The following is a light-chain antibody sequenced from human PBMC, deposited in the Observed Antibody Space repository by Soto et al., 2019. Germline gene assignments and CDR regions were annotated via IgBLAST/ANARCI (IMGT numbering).Light chain of an antibody. CDR3: QQYNFWPPTT. J-gene: IGKJ4*01. V-gene: IGKV3-15*01. CDR1: QAVSTN. Sequence: EIVMTQSPATLSVSPGERATLSCRASQAVSTNLAWYQQKPGQAPRVVIYGASTRATGIPARFSGSGSGREFTLTISRLQSEDFAVYYCQQYNFWPPTTFGGGTKVEIK. CDR2: GAS.